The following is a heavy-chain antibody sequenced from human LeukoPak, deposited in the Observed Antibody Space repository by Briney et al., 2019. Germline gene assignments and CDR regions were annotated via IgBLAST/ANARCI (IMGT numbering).Heavy chain of an antibody. V-gene: IGHV3-21*01. CDR1: GLTFSNYR. Sequence: GGSLRLSCAASGLTFSNYRVNWVRQAPGKGLEWVSSISSSGNYIYYADSMRGRFTISRDNAKNSVYLQMSSLSAEDTAVYYCAGHPAEMNTLWGQGTLVTVSS. CDR3: AGHPAEMNTL. J-gene: IGHJ4*02. D-gene: IGHD5-24*01. CDR2: ISSSGNYI.